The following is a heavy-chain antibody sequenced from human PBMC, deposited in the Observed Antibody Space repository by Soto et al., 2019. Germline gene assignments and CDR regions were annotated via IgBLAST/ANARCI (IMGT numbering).Heavy chain of an antibody. D-gene: IGHD3-22*01. V-gene: IGHV1-18*04. J-gene: IGHJ6*02. CDR1: GYTFTSYG. Sequence: VKVSCKASGYTFTSYGISWVRQAPGQGLEWMGWISAYNGNTNYAQKLQGRVTMTTDTSTSTAYMELRSLRSDDTAVYYCARSPSDSSGYYYYYGMDVWGQGTAVTVSS. CDR2: ISAYNGNT. CDR3: ARSPSDSSGYYYYYGMDV.